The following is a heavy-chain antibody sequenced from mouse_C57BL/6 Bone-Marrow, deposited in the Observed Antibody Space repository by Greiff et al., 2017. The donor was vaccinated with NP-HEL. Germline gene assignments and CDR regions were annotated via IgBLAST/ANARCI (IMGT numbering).Heavy chain of an antibody. CDR1: GFSLTSYG. D-gene: IGHD2-2*01. J-gene: IGHJ4*01. CDR2: IWSGGST. CDR3: ARPSTMVTTRKGYYYAMDY. Sequence: VQLVESGPGLVQPSQSLSITCTVSGFSLTSYGVHWVRQSPGKGLEWLGVIWSGGSTDYNAAFISRLSISKDNSKSQVFFKMNSLQADDTAIYYCARPSTMVTTRKGYYYAMDYWGQGTSVTVSS. V-gene: IGHV2-2*01.